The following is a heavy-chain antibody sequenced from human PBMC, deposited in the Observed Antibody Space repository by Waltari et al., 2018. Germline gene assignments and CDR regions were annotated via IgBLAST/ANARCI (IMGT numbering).Heavy chain of an antibody. Sequence: QVQLQESGPGLVKPSETLSLTCAVSGYSISSGYYWGWIRQPPGKGLEWIGSIYHSGRTSYNRPLKSGVTIPVATPKTRSPRKLSSGTAADPPVYYCAQDGRAARVIFDPWGQGTLVTVSS. CDR1: GYSISSGYY. D-gene: IGHD6-13*01. V-gene: IGHV4-38-2*01. CDR3: AQDGRAARVIFDP. J-gene: IGHJ5*02. CDR2: IYHSGRT.